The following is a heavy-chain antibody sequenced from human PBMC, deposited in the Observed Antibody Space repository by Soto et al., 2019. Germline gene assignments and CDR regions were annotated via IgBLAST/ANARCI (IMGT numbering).Heavy chain of an antibody. Sequence: PGGSLRLSCAASGFTFSSYWMHRVRQAPGKGLVWVSRINSDGSSTSYADSVKGRFTISRDNAKNTLYLQMNSLRAEDTAVYYCARHELDYYDSSLGPPVWRQGTTVTVSS. D-gene: IGHD3-22*01. CDR2: INSDGSST. V-gene: IGHV3-74*01. CDR3: ARHELDYYDSSLGPPV. J-gene: IGHJ6*02. CDR1: GFTFSSYW.